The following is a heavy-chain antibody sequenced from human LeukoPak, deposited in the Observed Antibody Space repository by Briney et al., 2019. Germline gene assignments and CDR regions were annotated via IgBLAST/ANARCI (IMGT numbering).Heavy chain of an antibody. D-gene: IGHD5-18*01. Sequence: PGGSLRLSCAASGFTFSSYWMSWVRQAPGKGLEWVANIKQDGSEKYYVDSVKGRFTISRDNAKNSLYLQMNSLRAEDTAVYYCARDAPNRGYSYGNYYYYMDVWGKGTTVTVSS. CDR3: ARDAPNRGYSYGNYYYYMDV. CDR1: GFTFSSYW. CDR2: IKQDGSEK. J-gene: IGHJ6*03. V-gene: IGHV3-7*01.